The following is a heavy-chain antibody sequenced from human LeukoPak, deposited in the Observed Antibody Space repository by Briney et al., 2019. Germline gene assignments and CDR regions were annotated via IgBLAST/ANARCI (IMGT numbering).Heavy chain of an antibody. Sequence: GGSLRLSCAASEFTFSLYAMNWVRQAPGKGLEWVSYINDVSSDIHYADSVKGRFTISRDNAKNTLYLRMNSLRAEDTAVYYCARDTYQPGLIDCWGQGTLVTVSS. J-gene: IGHJ4*02. CDR1: EFTFSLYA. V-gene: IGHV3-21*05. CDR3: ARDTYQPGLIDC. D-gene: IGHD2-2*01. CDR2: INDVSSDI.